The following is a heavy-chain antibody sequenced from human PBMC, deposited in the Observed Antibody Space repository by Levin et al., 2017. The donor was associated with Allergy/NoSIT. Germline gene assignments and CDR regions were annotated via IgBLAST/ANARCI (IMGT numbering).Heavy chain of an antibody. CDR3: ARTVGCGECSGGSCSNWFDP. J-gene: IGHJ5*02. CDR2: ISRSGYT. V-gene: IGHV3-11*03. D-gene: IGHD2-15*01. CDR1: GFRVSDHY. Sequence: GESLKISCAVSGFRVSDHYMSWIRQAPGRGLEWVTYISRSGYTNYADSVKGRFTISRDNADNSMSLQMNSLTHEDTAIYYCARTVGCGECSGGSCSNWFDPWGQGTLVTVSS.